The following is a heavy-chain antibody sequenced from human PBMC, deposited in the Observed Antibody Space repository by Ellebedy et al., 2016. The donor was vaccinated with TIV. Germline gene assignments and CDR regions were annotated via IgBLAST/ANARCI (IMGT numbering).Heavy chain of an antibody. V-gene: IGHV5-51*01. CDR2: IYPGDSDT. CDR3: ARRGAAPGDNWGFDY. CDR1: GYKFNNYW. Sequence: GESLKISXQGSGYKFNNYWIGWVRQTPGKGLEWIGMIYPGDSDTRYSPSFQGQVTISADKSISAAYLQWSSLKASDTAMYYCARRGAAPGDNWGFDYWGQGTLVTVSS. J-gene: IGHJ4*02. D-gene: IGHD6-13*01.